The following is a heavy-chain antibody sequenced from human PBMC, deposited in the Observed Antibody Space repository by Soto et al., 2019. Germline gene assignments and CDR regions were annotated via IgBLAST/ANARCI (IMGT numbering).Heavy chain of an antibody. V-gene: IGHV3-7*03. CDR2: IKEDGSEK. CDR1: GFTFSGHW. J-gene: IGHJ4*02. CDR3: VSLSRTPDALLSFGDQ. Sequence: EVQLVESGGGLVQPGGSLRLSCAASGFTFSGHWMSWVRQAPGKGLEWVANIKEDGSEKYYVDSVNGRFTISRDNAKNSLFLQMHTLRAGHTAVYYCVSLSRTPDALLSFGDQWGQGTLVTVSS. D-gene: IGHD3-10*01.